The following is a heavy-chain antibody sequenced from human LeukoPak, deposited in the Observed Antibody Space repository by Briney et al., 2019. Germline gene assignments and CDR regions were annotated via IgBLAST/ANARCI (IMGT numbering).Heavy chain of an antibody. Sequence: GGSLRLSCAASGFTFSSYWMSWVRQAPGKGLEWVANIQQDGSEKYYVVSVKGRYTISRDNAKNSLYLQMNSLRAEDTAVYYCARVNNAFDIWGQGTMVTVSS. D-gene: IGHD1-14*01. CDR1: GFTFSSYW. V-gene: IGHV3-7*01. CDR2: IQQDGSEK. J-gene: IGHJ3*02. CDR3: ARVNNAFDI.